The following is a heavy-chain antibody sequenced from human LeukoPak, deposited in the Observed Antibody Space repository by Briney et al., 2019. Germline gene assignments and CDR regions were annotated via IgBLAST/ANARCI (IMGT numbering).Heavy chain of an antibody. D-gene: IGHD3-10*01. J-gene: IGHJ4*02. CDR1: GFTFSDYY. Sequence: PGGSLRLSCAASGFTFSDYYMSWIRQAPGKGLEWVSYISSSGSTIYYADSVKGRFTISRDNAKNSLYLQMNSLRAEDTAVYYCAKDYAYYYGSGIGGFDYWGQGTLVTVSS. V-gene: IGHV3-11*01. CDR2: ISSSGSTI. CDR3: AKDYAYYYGSGIGGFDY.